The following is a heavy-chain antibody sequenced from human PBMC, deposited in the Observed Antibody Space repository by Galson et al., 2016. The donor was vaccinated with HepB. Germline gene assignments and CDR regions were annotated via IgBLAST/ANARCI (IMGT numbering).Heavy chain of an antibody. Sequence: ETLSLTCGVHDVSLSGYYWSWIRQPPGMGLEWIGETYPGGRTNYNPSLGSRVTISTDTSKSQCSLQVTSVTAADTAVYYCARGVVTSTGNWFDPWGQGTLVTVAS. CDR1: DVSLSGYY. CDR3: ARGVVTSTGNWFDP. J-gene: IGHJ5*02. CDR2: TYPGGRT. D-gene: IGHD2-21*02. V-gene: IGHV4-34*01.